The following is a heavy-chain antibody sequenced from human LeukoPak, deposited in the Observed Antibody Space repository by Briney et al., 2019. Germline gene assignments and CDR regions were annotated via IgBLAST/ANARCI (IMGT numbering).Heavy chain of an antibody. CDR1: GGSISSSSYH. D-gene: IGHD2-2*01. CDR3: ARRCSSTSCYAWFDP. V-gene: IGHV4-39*01. CDR2: IYYSGST. Sequence: SETLSHTCTVSGGSISSSSYHWGWIRQPPGKGLEWIGSIYYSGSTYYNPSLKSRVTISVDTSKNQFSLKLSSVTAADTAVYYCARRCSSTSCYAWFDPWGQGTLVTVSS. J-gene: IGHJ5*02.